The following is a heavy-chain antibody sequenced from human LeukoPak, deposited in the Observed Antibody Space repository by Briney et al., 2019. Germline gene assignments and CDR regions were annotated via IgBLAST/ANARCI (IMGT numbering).Heavy chain of an antibody. J-gene: IGHJ4*02. CDR2: IWYDGSNK. CDR3: ARDQAYFDY. Sequence: PGGSLRLSCAVSAFTFSSYGMHWVRQAPGKGLEWVAVIWYDGSNKYYADSVKGRFTISRDNSKNTLYLQMNSLRTEDTAVYYCARDQAYFDYWGQGYLVAVSS. CDR1: AFTFSSYG. V-gene: IGHV3-33*01.